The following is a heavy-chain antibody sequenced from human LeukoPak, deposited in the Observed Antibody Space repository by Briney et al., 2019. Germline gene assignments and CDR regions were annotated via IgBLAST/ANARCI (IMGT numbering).Heavy chain of an antibody. V-gene: IGHV4-38-2*02. Sequence: MSSETLSLTCSVSGYSINSGFHWGWIRQPPGQGLEWIGNIFHSGSTYYNPSLKSRVTISVDTSKNQFSLKLTSVTAADTAVYYCARLYLPATRSDYWGQGTLVTVSS. D-gene: IGHD5-24*01. CDR1: GYSINSGFH. CDR3: ARLYLPATRSDY. CDR2: IFHSGST. J-gene: IGHJ4*02.